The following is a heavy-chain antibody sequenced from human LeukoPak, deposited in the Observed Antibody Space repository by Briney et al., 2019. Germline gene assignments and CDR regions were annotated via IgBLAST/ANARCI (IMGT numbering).Heavy chain of an antibody. J-gene: IGHJ6*03. CDR2: INPSGGST. V-gene: IGHV1-46*01. Sequence: ASVKVSCKASEYTFTSYYMHWVRQAPGQGLEWMGIINPSGGSTSYAQKFQGRVTMTRDTSTSTVYMELSSLRSEDTAVYYCARGPHYYDSSGYHYYMDVWGKGTTVTISS. CDR1: EYTFTSYY. D-gene: IGHD3-22*01. CDR3: ARGPHYYDSSGYHYYMDV.